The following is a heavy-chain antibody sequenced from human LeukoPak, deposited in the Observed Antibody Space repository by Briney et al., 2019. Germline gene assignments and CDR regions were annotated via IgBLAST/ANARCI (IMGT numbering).Heavy chain of an antibody. D-gene: IGHD1-26*01. CDR3: ASWTAELNS. J-gene: IGHJ5*02. CDR1: GFTFSNYK. V-gene: IGHV3-48*04. Sequence: GGSLRLSCAASGFTFSNYKMNSVRQAPGKGLEWVSYISISSRTIYYADSVRGRFSISRDNAKNSVYLQMNSLRAEDTAVYYCASWTAELNSWGQGALVTVSS. CDR2: ISISSRTI.